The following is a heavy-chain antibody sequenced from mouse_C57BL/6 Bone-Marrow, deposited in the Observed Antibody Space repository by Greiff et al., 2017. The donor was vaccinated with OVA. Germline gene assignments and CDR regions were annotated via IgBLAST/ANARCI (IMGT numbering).Heavy chain of an antibody. CDR1: GFTFSSYA. V-gene: IGHV5-9-1*02. CDR2: ISSGGDYI. D-gene: IGHD2-4*01. CDR3: TRDDPSYYDYDGAMDY. J-gene: IGHJ4*01. Sequence: EVKLMESGEGLVKPGGSLKLSCAASGFTFSSYAMSWVRQTPEKRLEWVAYISSGGDYIYYADTVKGRFTISRDNARNTLYLQMSSLKSEDTAMYYCTRDDPSYYDYDGAMDYWGQGTSVTVSS.